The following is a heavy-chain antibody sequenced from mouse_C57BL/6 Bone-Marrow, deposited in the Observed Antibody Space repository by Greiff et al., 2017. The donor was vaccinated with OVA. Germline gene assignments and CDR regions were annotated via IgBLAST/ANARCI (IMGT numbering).Heavy chain of an antibody. D-gene: IGHD1-1*01. CDR3: ARIGFSITRVGARDY. Sequence: EVQLQQSGPVLVKPGASVKMSCKASGYTFTDYYMNWVKQSHGKSLEWIGVINPYNGGTSYNQKFKGKATLTVDKSSSTAYKELSSLTSEDCAVDYGARIGFSITRVGARDYWGQGTTLTVSS. V-gene: IGHV1-19*01. CDR2: INPYNGGT. CDR1: GYTFTDYY. J-gene: IGHJ2*01.